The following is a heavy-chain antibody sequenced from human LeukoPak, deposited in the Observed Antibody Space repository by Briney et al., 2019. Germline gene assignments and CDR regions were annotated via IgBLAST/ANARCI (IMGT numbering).Heavy chain of an antibody. CDR1: GYTFTGYY. V-gene: IGHV1-2*02. CDR3: ARSVTTTGLLFDY. CDR2: INPNSGGT. D-gene: IGHD4-17*01. Sequence: ASVKVSCKASGYTFTGYYMHWVRQAPGQGLEWMGWINPNSGGTNYAQKFQGRVTMTRDTSISTAYMELSRLRSDDTAVYYCARSVTTTGLLFDYWGQGTLVTVSS. J-gene: IGHJ4*02.